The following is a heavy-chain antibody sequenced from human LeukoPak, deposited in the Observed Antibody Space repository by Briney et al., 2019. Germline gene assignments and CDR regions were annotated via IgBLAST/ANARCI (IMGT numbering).Heavy chain of an antibody. Sequence: ASVKVSCKASGYTFTGYYMSWVRQAPGQGFAWMGWINPNSGATNYAQKFQGRVTMTRDTSITTAYMELSRLTSDDTAVYYCARAGIPAAASQDYWGQGTLVTVSS. V-gene: IGHV1-2*02. CDR1: GYTFTGYY. J-gene: IGHJ4*02. CDR2: INPNSGAT. CDR3: ARAGIPAAASQDY. D-gene: IGHD6-13*01.